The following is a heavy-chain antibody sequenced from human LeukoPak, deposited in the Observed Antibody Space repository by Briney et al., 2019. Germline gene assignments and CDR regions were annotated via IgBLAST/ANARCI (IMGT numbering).Heavy chain of an antibody. J-gene: IGHJ4*02. V-gene: IGHV3-7*01. CDR1: GFTFSSYG. Sequence: GGSLRLSCAASGFTFSSYGMHWVRQAPGKGLEWVANIKQDGSEKYYVDSVKGRFTISRDNAKNSLYLQMNSLRAEDTAVYYCARKYGSGSYYNIDYWGQGTLVTVSS. D-gene: IGHD3-10*01. CDR3: ARKYGSGSYYNIDY. CDR2: IKQDGSEK.